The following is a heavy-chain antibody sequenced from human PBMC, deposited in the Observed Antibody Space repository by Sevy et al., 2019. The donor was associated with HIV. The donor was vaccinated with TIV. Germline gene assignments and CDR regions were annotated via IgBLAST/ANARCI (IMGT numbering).Heavy chain of an antibody. J-gene: IGHJ4*02. CDR1: GDGVSSTSVA. Sequence: SETLSLTCAISGDGVSSTSVAWYWIRQSPSRGLEWLGRTYYRSKWYNDYALSVKGRITVNPDTSKNQFSLHLNSVTPEDTAVYYCARASPPYNYDFDYWGQGILVTVSS. V-gene: IGHV6-1*01. D-gene: IGHD3-10*01. CDR3: ARASPPYNYDFDY. CDR2: TYYRSKWYN.